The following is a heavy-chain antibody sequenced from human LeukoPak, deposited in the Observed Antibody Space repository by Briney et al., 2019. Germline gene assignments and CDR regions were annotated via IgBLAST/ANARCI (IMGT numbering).Heavy chain of an antibody. Sequence: ASVKVSCKTSGYTFTNYGISWVRQAPGQGLEWMGIINPSGGSTSYAQKFQGRVTMTRDTSTSTVYMGLSSLRSEDTAVYYCARDLWGIAAAGTGWFDPWGQGTLVTVSS. CDR2: INPSGGST. D-gene: IGHD6-13*01. CDR1: GYTFTNYG. J-gene: IGHJ5*02. V-gene: IGHV1-46*01. CDR3: ARDLWGIAAAGTGWFDP.